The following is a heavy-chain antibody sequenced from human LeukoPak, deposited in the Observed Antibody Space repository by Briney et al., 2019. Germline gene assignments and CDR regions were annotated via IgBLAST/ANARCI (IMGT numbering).Heavy chain of an antibody. CDR1: GFTFSSYA. D-gene: IGHD3-22*01. J-gene: IGHJ3*02. CDR3: AKRGPHYYDSSGYNDAFDI. CDR2: ISGSGGST. Sequence: GGSLRLSCAASGFTFSSYAMSWVRQAPGKGLEWVSAISGSGGSTYYADSVKGRFTISRDNSKNTLYLQMNSLRAEDTAVYYCAKRGPHYYDSSGYNDAFDIWGQGTMVTVSS. V-gene: IGHV3-23*01.